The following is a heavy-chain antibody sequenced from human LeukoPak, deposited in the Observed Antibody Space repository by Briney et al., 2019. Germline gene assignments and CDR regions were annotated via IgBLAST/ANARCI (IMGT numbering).Heavy chain of an antibody. CDR3: ARDIKYYDSSGYYSE. CDR1: AFTISNYD. D-gene: IGHD3-22*01. V-gene: IGHV3-11*06. CDR2: ISSSSSYT. J-gene: IGHJ4*02. Sequence: GGSLRLSCAASAFTISNYDMGWIRQAPGKGLEWVSYISSSSSYTNYADSVKGRFTISRDNAKNSLYLQMNSLRAEDTAVYYCARDIKYYDSSGYYSEWGQGTLVTVSS.